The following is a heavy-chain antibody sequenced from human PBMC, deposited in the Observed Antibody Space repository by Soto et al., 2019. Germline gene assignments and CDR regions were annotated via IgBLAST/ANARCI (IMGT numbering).Heavy chain of an antibody. Sequence: PSETLSLTCTVSGGSVSSGSYYWSWIRQPPGKGLEWIGYIYYSGSTNYNPSLKSRVTISVDTSKNQFSLKLSSVTAADTAVYYCARSGYGDYFDYWAREPWSPSPQ. CDR3: ARSGYGDYFDY. D-gene: IGHD6-25*01. J-gene: IGHJ4*02. V-gene: IGHV4-61*01. CDR1: GGSVSSGSYY. CDR2: IYYSGST.